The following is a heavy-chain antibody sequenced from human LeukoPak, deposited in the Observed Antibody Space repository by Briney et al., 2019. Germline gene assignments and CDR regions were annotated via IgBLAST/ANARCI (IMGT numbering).Heavy chain of an antibody. CDR3: TTLHFIVVVTGNLLSDY. V-gene: IGHV3-15*01. CDR2: IKSNTDAGTT. D-gene: IGHD2-21*02. J-gene: IGHJ4*02. Sequence: PGGALRLYCASFGFTFSNARMSWVRQAPGKGLEWVGRIKSNTDAGTTDYAAAVKARFTISRDDSTNTLYLQRNSLKPEDTNVYYCTTLHFIVVVTGNLLSDYWGQGTLVTVSS. CDR1: GFTFSNAR.